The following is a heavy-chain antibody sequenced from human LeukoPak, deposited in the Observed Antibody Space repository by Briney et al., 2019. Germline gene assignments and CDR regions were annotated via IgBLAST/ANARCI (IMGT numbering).Heavy chain of an antibody. J-gene: IGHJ5*02. V-gene: IGHV3-30-3*01. D-gene: IGHD2-2*02. CDR1: GFTFSIYA. Sequence: GGSLRLSCAASGFTFSIYAMSWVRQAPGKGLEWVAVISYDGSNKYYADSVKGRFTISRDNSKNTLYLQMNSLRAEDTAVYYCARDLGYCSSTGCYIERINWFDPWGQGTLVTVSS. CDR2: ISYDGSNK. CDR3: ARDLGYCSSTGCYIERINWFDP.